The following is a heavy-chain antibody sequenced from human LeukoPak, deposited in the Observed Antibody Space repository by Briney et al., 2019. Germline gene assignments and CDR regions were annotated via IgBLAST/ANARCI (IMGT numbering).Heavy chain of an antibody. J-gene: IGHJ3*02. CDR1: GDSVSSNSAA. CDR3: ARGVRYYYDSSGYYLSAFDI. CDR2: TYYRSKWYN. V-gene: IGHV6-1*01. Sequence: SQTLSLTCAISGDSVSSNSAAWNWIRQSPSRGLEWLGRTYYRSKWYNDYAVSVKSRMTINPDTSKNQFSLQLNSVTPEDTAVYYCARGVRYYYDSSGYYLSAFDIWGQGTMVTVSS. D-gene: IGHD3-22*01.